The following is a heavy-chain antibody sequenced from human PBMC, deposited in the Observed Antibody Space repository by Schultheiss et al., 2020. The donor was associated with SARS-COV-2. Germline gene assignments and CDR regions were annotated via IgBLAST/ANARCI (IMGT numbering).Heavy chain of an antibody. Sequence: GGSLRLSCAASGFTVSSNYMSWVRQAPGKGLEWVSAISGSGGSTYYADSVKGRFTISRDNSKNTLYLQMSGLRAEDTALYYCATAWPGIAAAGDAFDIWGQGTMVTVSS. CDR1: GFTVSSNY. CDR2: ISGSGGST. CDR3: ATAWPGIAAAGDAFDI. D-gene: IGHD6-13*01. J-gene: IGHJ3*02. V-gene: IGHV3-23*01.